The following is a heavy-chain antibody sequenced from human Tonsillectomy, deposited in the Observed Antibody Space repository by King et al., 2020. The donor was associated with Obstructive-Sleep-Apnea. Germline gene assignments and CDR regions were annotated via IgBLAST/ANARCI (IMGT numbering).Heavy chain of an antibody. D-gene: IGHD6-13*01. J-gene: IGHJ1*01. V-gene: IGHV4-30-4*01. Sequence: QLQESGPGLVKPSQTLSLTCTVSGGSISSGNYYWTWIRQPPGKGLEFIWYTYYSGTRYYNPSLKSRATLSTETSKNQFFLRVNSVTATDTAVYYCARGGPLAAAGTAFNVWGQGTLVTVSS. CDR1: GGSISSGNYY. CDR2: TYYSGTR. CDR3: ARGGPLAAAGTAFNV.